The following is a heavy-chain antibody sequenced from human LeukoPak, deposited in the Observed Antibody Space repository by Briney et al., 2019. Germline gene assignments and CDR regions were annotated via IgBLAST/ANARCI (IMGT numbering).Heavy chain of an antibody. Sequence: PSETLSLTCAVYGGSFSGYYWSWIRQPPGKGLEWIGEINHSGSTNYNPSLKSRVTISVDTSKNQFSLKLSSVTAADTAVYYCARHGYIWNPYYYYYMDVWGKGTTVTVSS. J-gene: IGHJ6*03. CDR1: GGSFSGYY. CDR2: INHSGST. D-gene: IGHD1-20*01. CDR3: ARHGYIWNPYYYYYMDV. V-gene: IGHV4-34*01.